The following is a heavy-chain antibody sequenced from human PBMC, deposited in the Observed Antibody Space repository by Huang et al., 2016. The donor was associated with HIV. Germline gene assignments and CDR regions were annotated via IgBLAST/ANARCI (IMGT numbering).Heavy chain of an antibody. Sequence: VESGRRSVQPGGSIKLSCVGSTFTFGAYWMSWVRQPPGKGLEWVANIKQDEIEKYYVDSVKGRFNISRDNARKVLFLEMDDLRVEDTAIYFCATKTAGMDIWGQGTTVTVSS. CDR2: IKQDEIEK. J-gene: IGHJ6*02. V-gene: IGHV3-7*01. D-gene: IGHD1-7*01. CDR3: ATKTAGMDI. CDR1: TFTFGAYW.